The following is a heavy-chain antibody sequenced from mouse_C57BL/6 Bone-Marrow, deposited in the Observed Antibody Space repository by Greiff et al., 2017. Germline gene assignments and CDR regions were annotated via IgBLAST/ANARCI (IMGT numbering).Heavy chain of an antibody. CDR2: IYPGDGDT. D-gene: IGHD4-1*01. Sequence: QVQLQQSGPELVKPGASVKLSCKASGYAFSSSWMNWVKQRPGKGLEWIGRIYPGDGDTNYNGKFKGKATLTADKSSSTAYMQLSSLTSEDSAVYLCARWNWDKRTLDYWGQGTTLTVSS. CDR1: GYAFSSSW. V-gene: IGHV1-82*01. CDR3: ARWNWDKRTLDY. J-gene: IGHJ2*01.